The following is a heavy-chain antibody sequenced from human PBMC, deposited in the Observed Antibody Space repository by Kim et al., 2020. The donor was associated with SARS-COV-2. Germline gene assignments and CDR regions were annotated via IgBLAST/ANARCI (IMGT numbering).Heavy chain of an antibody. CDR3: AKNNYYDGSGYYNLWLGMDV. V-gene: IGHV3-43D*03. CDR2: ISWDGGST. J-gene: IGHJ6*02. Sequence: GGSLRLSCAASGFTFDDYAMHWVRQPPGKGLEWVSLISWDGGSTYYADSVKGRFTISRDNSKNSLYLQMNSLRAEDTALYYCAKNNYYDGSGYYNLWLGMDVWGQGTTVTVSS. CDR1: GFTFDDYA. D-gene: IGHD3-22*01.